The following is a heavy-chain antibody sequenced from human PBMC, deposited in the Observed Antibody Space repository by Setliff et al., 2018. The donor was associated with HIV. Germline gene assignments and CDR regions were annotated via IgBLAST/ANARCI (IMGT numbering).Heavy chain of an antibody. CDR3: ARTLYSSFSSFDY. CDR2: VDPKNGKT. CDR1: GYTFTDYY. D-gene: IGHD6-19*01. J-gene: IGHJ4*02. V-gene: IGHV1-69-2*01. Sequence: ASVKVSCKASGYTFTDYYMHWVQQAPGKGLEWMGRVDPKNGKTLYAENLRGRITITADTSTDTAYMELNSLRSEDTAMYYCARTLYSSFSSFDYWGQGTLVTVSS.